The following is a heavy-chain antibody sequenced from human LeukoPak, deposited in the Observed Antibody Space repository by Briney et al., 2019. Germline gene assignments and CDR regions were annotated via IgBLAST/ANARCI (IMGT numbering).Heavy chain of an antibody. D-gene: IGHD2-2*01. CDR1: GFTFSNYW. CDR3: ARDYMYQADL. Sequence: GGSLRLSCEASGFTFSNYWMRWVRQGPGKGLVWVSRINGAGSSTNYADSVKGRFTISRDNAKNTLFLQMNSLRADDTAVYYCARDYMYQADLWGQGTLVTVSS. J-gene: IGHJ5*02. V-gene: IGHV3-74*01. CDR2: INGAGSST.